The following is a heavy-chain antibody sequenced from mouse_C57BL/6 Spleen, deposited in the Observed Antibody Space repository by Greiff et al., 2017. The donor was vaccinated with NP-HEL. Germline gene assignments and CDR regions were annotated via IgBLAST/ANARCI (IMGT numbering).Heavy chain of an antibody. CDR2: INPSNGGT. J-gene: IGHJ3*01. Sequence: QVQLQQSGTELVKPGASVKLSCKASGYTFTSYWMHWVKQRPGQGLEWIGNINPSNGGTNYNEKFKSKATLTVDKSSSTAYMQLSSLTSEDSAVYYCAISSIYYDYDWFAYWGQGTLVTVSA. D-gene: IGHD2-4*01. CDR1: GYTFTSYW. V-gene: IGHV1-53*01. CDR3: AISSIYYDYDWFAY.